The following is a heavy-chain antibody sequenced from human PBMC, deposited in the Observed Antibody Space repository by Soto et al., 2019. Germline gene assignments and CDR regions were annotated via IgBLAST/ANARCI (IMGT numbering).Heavy chain of an antibody. CDR1: GGTFSSYA. J-gene: IGHJ4*02. V-gene: IGHV1-69*12. CDR2: IIPIFGTA. CDR3: ARGEVRGATIDVFDY. D-gene: IGHD1-26*01. Sequence: QVQLVQSGAEVKKPGSSVKVSCKASGGTFSSYAISWVRQAPGRGLEWMGGIIPIFGTANYAQKFQGRVTITADESTSTAYMALSSLRSEDTAVYYCARGEVRGATIDVFDYWGQGTLVTVSS.